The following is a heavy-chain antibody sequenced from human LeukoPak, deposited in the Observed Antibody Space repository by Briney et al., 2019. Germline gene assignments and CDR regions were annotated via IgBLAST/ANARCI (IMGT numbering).Heavy chain of an antibody. CDR1: GGSISSAGYY. J-gene: IGHJ5*02. D-gene: IGHD3-9*01. CDR3: ARNHYDPLTGSSFSWFDP. Sequence: PSETLSLTCTVSGGSISSAGYYWSWIRLHPGKGLEWIGYIYYSGSTYYNPSLKGRVTISIDTSKNQFSLKLTSVTAADMAVYYCARNHYDPLTGSSFSWFDPWGQGTLVTVSS. V-gene: IGHV4-31*03. CDR2: IYYSGST.